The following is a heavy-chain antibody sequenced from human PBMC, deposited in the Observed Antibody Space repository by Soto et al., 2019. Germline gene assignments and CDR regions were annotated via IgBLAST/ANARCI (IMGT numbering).Heavy chain of an antibody. J-gene: IGHJ5*02. D-gene: IGHD2-2*01. CDR2: IYNSRAT. CDR3: ARLHCNSPNCVPLDP. CDR1: SGSVSSGSYY. Sequence: SETLSLTCTVSSGSVSSGSYYWSWIRQPPGKGLEWIGYIYNSRATSYNPSLKSRVSISVDTSKNQLSLELRSVTAADTAVYYFARLHCNSPNCVPLDPWGQGTLVTVSS. V-gene: IGHV4-61*01.